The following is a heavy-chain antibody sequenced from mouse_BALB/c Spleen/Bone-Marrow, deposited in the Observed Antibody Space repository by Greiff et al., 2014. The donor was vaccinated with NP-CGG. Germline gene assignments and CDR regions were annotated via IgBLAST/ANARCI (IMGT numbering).Heavy chain of an antibody. CDR1: GFTFSSYG. CDR3: ARDYYGSSFDY. V-gene: IGHV5-6-3*01. D-gene: IGHD1-1*01. J-gene: IGHJ2*01. Sequence: DVMLVESGGGLVQPGGSLKLSCAASGFTFSSYGMSWVRQTPDKRLELVATINSNGGSTYYPDSVKGRFTISRDNAKNTLYLQMSSLKSEDTAMYYCARDYYGSSFDYWGQGTTLTVSS. CDR2: INSNGGST.